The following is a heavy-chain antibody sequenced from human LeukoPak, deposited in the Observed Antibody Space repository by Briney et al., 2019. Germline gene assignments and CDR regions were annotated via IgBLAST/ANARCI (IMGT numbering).Heavy chain of an antibody. V-gene: IGHV4-34*01. D-gene: IGHD3-10*01. J-gene: IGHJ3*02. CDR3: ARRVPGVDDAFDI. CDR1: GGSFSGYY. CDR2: INHSGST. Sequence: NPSETLSLTCAVYGGSFSGYYWSWIRQPPGKGLEWIGEINHSGSTNYNPSLKSRVTISVDTSENHFSLKLSSVTAADTAVYYCARRVPGVDDAFDIWGQGTMVTVSS.